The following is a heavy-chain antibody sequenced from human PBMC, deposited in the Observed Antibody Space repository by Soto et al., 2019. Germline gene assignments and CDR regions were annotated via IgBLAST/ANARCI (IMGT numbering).Heavy chain of an antibody. Sequence: PSETLSLTCTVSGGSISSYDWSWIRQPPRTGLEWIGEINHSGSTNYNPSLKSRVTISVDTSKNQFALKLTSVTAPDTAVYYCARAKLTGIFEYWGQGTLVTVSS. J-gene: IGHJ4*02. CDR2: INHSGST. D-gene: IGHD2-8*02. V-gene: IGHV4-34*01. CDR1: GGSISSYD. CDR3: ARAKLTGIFEY.